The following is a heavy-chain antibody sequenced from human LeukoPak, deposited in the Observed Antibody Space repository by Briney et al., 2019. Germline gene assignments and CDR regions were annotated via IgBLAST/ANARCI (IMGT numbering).Heavy chain of an antibody. Sequence: PGGSLRLSCAASGFTVSSNYMSWVRQAPGKGLEGVSVIYCGGSTNYADAVKGRFTTSTEDYKNTPYLQMNSLRAEDTAVYYCASSWRKAAAGTFDYWGQGTLVTVSS. V-gene: IGHV3-66*02. CDR1: GFTVSSNY. J-gene: IGHJ4*02. CDR2: IYCGGST. CDR3: ASSWRKAAAGTFDY. D-gene: IGHD6-13*01.